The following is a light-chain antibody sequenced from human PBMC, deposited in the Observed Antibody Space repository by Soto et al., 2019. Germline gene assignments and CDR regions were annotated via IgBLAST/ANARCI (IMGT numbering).Light chain of an antibody. CDR2: DAS. V-gene: IGKV3-15*01. Sequence: EIVMSQSPATLPVSTEEGGTLSCRASQSISGNLAWYQQKPGQAPRLLIYDASTRATGIPARFSGSGSGTEFTLTISSLQSEGFAVYYCXXXNDWPPWTFGQGTKVDIK. CDR3: XXXNDWPPWT. CDR1: QSISGN. J-gene: IGKJ1*01.